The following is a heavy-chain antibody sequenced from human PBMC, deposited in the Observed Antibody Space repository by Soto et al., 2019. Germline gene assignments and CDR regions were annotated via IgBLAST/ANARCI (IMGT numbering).Heavy chain of an antibody. CDR3: ARRYYDSSGYADAFDI. Sequence: PSETLSLTCAVSGGSISSGGYSWSWIRQPPGKGLEWIGYIYHSGSTYYNPSLKSRVTISVDRSKNQFSLKLSSVTAADTVVYYCARRYYDSSGYADAFDIWGQGTMVTVSS. J-gene: IGHJ3*02. V-gene: IGHV4-30-2*01. CDR2: IYHSGST. D-gene: IGHD3-22*01. CDR1: GGSISSGGYS.